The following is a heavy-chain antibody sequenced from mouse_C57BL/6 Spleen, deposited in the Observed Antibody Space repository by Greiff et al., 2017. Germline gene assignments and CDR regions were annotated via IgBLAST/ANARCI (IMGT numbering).Heavy chain of an antibody. V-gene: IGHV1-26*01. CDR2: INPNNGGT. CDR1: GYTLTDYY. CDR3: ARHSNYGMDY. Sequence: EVQLQQSGPELVKPGASVKISCKASGYTLTDYYMNWVKQSHGKSLEWIGDINPNNGGTSYNQKFKGKATLTVDKSSSTAYMELRSLTSEDSAVYYCARHSNYGMDYWGQGTSVTVSS. D-gene: IGHD2-5*01. J-gene: IGHJ4*01.